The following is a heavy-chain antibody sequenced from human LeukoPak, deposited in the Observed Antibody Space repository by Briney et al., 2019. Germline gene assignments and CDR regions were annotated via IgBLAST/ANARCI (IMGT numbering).Heavy chain of an antibody. V-gene: IGHV4-59*11. Sequence: RPSETLSLTCTVTGASISSHYWCWIRQTPGTGLEWIGDIYDRGSTTYNPSLKGRVSISVDTFRNQFSLNLRSVTAADTAVYYCAKIEVGRFDPWGQGTLVTVSS. D-gene: IGHD1-26*01. CDR1: GASISSHY. J-gene: IGHJ5*02. CDR3: AKIEVGRFDP. CDR2: IYDRGST.